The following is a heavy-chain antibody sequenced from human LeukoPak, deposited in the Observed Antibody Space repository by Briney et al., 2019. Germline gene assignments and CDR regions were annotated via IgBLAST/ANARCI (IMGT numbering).Heavy chain of an antibody. J-gene: IGHJ4*02. CDR1: GYSISSGYY. CDR3: ARSPTDTAMDIDY. CDR2: IYHSGST. Sequence: SETLSLTCTVSGYSISSGYYWGWIRQPPGKGLEWIGSIYHSGSTYYNPSLKSRVTISVDTSKNQFSLKLSSVTAADTAVYYCARSPTDTAMDIDYWGQGTLVTVSS. V-gene: IGHV4-38-2*02. D-gene: IGHD5-18*01.